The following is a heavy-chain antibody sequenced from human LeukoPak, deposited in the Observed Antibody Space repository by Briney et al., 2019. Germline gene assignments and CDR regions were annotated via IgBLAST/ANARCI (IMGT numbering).Heavy chain of an antibody. CDR2: ISYDGSNK. Sequence: PGGSLRLSCAASGFTFSSYAMHWVRQAPGKGLEWVAVISYDGSNKYYADSVKGRFTISRDNSKNTLYLQMSSLRAEDTAVYYCARDRVVAAFDYWGQGTLVTVSS. J-gene: IGHJ4*02. CDR1: GFTFSSYA. CDR3: ARDRVVAAFDY. V-gene: IGHV3-30*04. D-gene: IGHD2-15*01.